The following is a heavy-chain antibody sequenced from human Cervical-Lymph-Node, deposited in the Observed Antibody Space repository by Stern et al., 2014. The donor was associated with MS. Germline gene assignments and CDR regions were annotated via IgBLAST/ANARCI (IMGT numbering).Heavy chain of an antibody. CDR1: GFSLTTAGVG. D-gene: IGHD2-15*01. CDR2: IYWDGDK. J-gene: IGHJ4*02. V-gene: IGHV2-5*02. Sequence: QVTLKESGPTLVKPTQTVTLTCTLSGFSLTTAGVGVGWIRQPPGKALEWLSLIYWDGDKLYSPSLKNRLTITKDTSKNQLVLTMTNVDPVDTATYYCAHSRVKYCRGGTCYSSLFDYWGQGTLVTVSS. CDR3: AHSRVKYCRGGTCYSSLFDY.